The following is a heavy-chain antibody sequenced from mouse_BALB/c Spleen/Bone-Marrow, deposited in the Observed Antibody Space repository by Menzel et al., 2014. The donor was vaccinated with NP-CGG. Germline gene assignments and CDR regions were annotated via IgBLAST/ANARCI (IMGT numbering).Heavy chain of an antibody. V-gene: IGHV4-1*02. CDR3: TRLTYYGLSDY. D-gene: IGHD1-2*01. Sequence: DVQLQESGGGLAQPGGSLKLSCTASGFDFSRYWMSWVRPAPGKGLQWIGEINPESSTINYTPSLKDKFIISRDNAKNTLYLQMSKVRSEDTALYYCTRLTYYGLSDYWGQGTTLTVSS. J-gene: IGHJ2*01. CDR2: INPESSTI. CDR1: GFDFSRYW.